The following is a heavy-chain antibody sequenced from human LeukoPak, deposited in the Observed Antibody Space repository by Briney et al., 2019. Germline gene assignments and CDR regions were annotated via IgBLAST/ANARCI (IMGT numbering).Heavy chain of an antibody. CDR3: AREGGYGGVFDY. Sequence: GGSLRLSCAASRFTFSSYWMTWVRQAPGKGLEWVANIKQDGSEKYYVGSVKGRFTISRDNTKNLLYLQMNSLRAEDTAVYYCAREGGYGGVFDYWGQGTLVTVSS. V-gene: IGHV3-7*05. D-gene: IGHD5-12*01. J-gene: IGHJ4*02. CDR1: RFTFSSYW. CDR2: IKQDGSEK.